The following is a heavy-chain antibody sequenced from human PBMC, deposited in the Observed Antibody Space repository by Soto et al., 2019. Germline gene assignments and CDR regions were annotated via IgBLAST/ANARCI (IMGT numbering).Heavy chain of an antibody. CDR3: ATSTGAPGND. CDR2: IKQDGSHK. CDR1: GFTFSSFW. V-gene: IGHV3-7*01. J-gene: IGHJ4*02. Sequence: GGSLRLSCVASGFTFSSFWMSWARQAPGKGLEWVANIKQDGSHKYYVPSVKGRFTISRDNAKNSLYLQMNSLRAEDAAVYYCATSTGAPGNDWGQGTLVTVSS. D-gene: IGHD1-26*01.